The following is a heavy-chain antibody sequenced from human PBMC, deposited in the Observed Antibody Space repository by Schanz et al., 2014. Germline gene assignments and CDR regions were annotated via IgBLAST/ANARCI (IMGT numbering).Heavy chain of an antibody. CDR3: VRDYNWGFDN. J-gene: IGHJ4*02. CDR2: ISSTSTYL. CDR1: GFTFSSYT. D-gene: IGHD7-27*01. V-gene: IGHV3-21*01. Sequence: EVQLVESGGGLVKPGDSLRLSCAASGFTFSSYTMKWVRQAPGKGLEWVSSISSTSTYLYYADSVKGRFTISRDSARNSLYLQMSSLRDEDTAIYYCVRDYNWGFDNWGQGTLVTVSS.